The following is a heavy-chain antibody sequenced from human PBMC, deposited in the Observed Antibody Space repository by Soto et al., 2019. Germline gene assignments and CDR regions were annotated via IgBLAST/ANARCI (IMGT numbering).Heavy chain of an antibody. CDR2: IHHSGST. CDR1: GGSISSSKW. J-gene: IGHJ5*02. CDR3: ARVDEIAWFDP. V-gene: IGHV4-4*02. Sequence: QVQLQESGPGLVKPSGTLSLTCVVSGGSISSSKWWSWVRQTPGKGLEWIGEIHHSGSTNYNPSLRRRATRSVDKATDQFSLRPSAVTAAGTAVDYCARVDEIAWFDPWGQGTLVSVSS.